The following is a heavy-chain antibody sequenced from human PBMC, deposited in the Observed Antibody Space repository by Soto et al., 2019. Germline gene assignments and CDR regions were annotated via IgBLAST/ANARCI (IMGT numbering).Heavy chain of an antibody. V-gene: IGHV3-21*01. CDR3: ASTYGDYDPTAFDY. J-gene: IGHJ4*02. Sequence: GGSLRLSCAASGFTFSSYSMNWVRQAPGKGLEWVSSISSSSSYIYYADSVKGRFTISRDNAKNSLYLQMNSLRAEDTAVYYCASTYGDYDPTAFDYWGQGTLVTVSS. CDR1: GFTFSSYS. CDR2: ISSSSSYI. D-gene: IGHD4-17*01.